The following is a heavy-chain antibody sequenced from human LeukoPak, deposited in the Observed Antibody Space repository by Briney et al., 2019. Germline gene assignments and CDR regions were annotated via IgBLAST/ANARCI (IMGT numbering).Heavy chain of an antibody. J-gene: IGHJ4*02. CDR2: IYSGGGT. Sequence: TGGSLRLSCAASGFTFVTYAMSWVRQAPGKGLEWVSLIYSGGGTYYADSVKGRFTISRDNSKNTLYLQMNSLRAEDTAVYYCARNYYDSSAYYYFDYWGQGTLVTVSS. CDR1: GFTFVTYA. CDR3: ARNYYDSSAYYYFDY. D-gene: IGHD3-22*01. V-gene: IGHV3-66*01.